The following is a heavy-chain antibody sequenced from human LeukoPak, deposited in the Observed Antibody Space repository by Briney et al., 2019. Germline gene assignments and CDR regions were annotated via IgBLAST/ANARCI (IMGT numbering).Heavy chain of an antibody. D-gene: IGHD1-26*01. CDR3: ARDMGYYYYMDV. V-gene: IGHV4-4*07. Sequence: PSETLSLTCTVSGASFSNYYWSWIRQPAGKGLEWIGRIFTSGSTNYNPSLKSRVTISVDTSKNQFSLKLSSVTAADTAVYYCARDMGYYYYMDVWGKGTTVTVSS. J-gene: IGHJ6*03. CDR2: IFTSGST. CDR1: GASFSNYY.